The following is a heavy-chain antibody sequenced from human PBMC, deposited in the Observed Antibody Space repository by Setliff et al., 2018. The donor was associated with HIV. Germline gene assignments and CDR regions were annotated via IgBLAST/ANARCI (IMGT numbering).Heavy chain of an antibody. CDR2: IWPDDSDT. V-gene: IGHV5-51*01. J-gene: IGHJ4*02. D-gene: IGHD3-3*01. CDR3: ARLSKYYDFWTPNY. Sequence: ESLKISCKASGYTFTNYWVGWVRQMPGNGLEWVGLIWPDDSDTIYSPSFQGQVTLSADKSITTVYLQWSSLEAPDTAMYYCARLSKYYDFWTPNYWGQGTLVTVSS. CDR1: GYTFTNYW.